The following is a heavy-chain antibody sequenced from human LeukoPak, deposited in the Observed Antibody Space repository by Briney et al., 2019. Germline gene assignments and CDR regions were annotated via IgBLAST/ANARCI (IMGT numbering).Heavy chain of an antibody. V-gene: IGHV3-74*01. CDR1: GFTFSSYW. Sequence: GGSLSLSCAASGFTFSSYWMHWVRQAPGKGLVWVSRINSDGSSTSYADSVKGRFTISRDNAKNTLYLQMNSLRAEDTAVYYCARARITIFGVVTHFDYWGQGTLVTVSS. CDR2: INSDGSST. J-gene: IGHJ4*02. D-gene: IGHD3-3*01. CDR3: ARARITIFGVVTHFDY.